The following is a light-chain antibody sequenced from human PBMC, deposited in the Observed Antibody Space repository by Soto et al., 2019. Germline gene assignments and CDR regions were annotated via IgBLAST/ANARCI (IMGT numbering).Light chain of an antibody. V-gene: IGKV1-5*03. Sequence: DTQMTQSPSTLSASVGDRVTITCRASQSISDWLAWYQQKPGKAPKLLIYKASILQRGVSSRFSGSGSGAEFTLTISGLQAEDFATYYCQHYNDYPWTFGQGTKVEIK. CDR3: QHYNDYPWT. CDR2: KAS. J-gene: IGKJ1*01. CDR1: QSISDW.